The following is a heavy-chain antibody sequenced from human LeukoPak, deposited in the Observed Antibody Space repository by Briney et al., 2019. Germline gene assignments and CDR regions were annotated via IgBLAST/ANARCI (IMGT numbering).Heavy chain of an antibody. CDR3: TKDLPDYGDYIEGY. D-gene: IGHD4-17*01. V-gene: IGHV3-23*01. J-gene: IGHJ4*02. CDR2: ISGSGGRT. Sequence: GGSLRLSCAASGFTFRSFAMSWVRQAPGKGLEWVSTISGSGGRTNYADSVKGRFTFSRDNSKNTLSLQMNSLRVEDTAVYYCTKDLPDYGDYIEGYWGQGTLVTVSS. CDR1: GFTFRSFA.